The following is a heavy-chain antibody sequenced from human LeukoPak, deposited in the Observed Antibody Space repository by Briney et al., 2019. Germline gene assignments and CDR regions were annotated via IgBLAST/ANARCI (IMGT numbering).Heavy chain of an antibody. CDR2: ISYDGSNK. V-gene: IGHV3-30*18. D-gene: IGHD2-2*01. Sequence: GGSLRLSCAASGFTFSSYGMHWVRQAPGKGLEWEAVISYDGSNKYYADSVKGRFTISRDNSKNTLYLQMNSLRAEDTAVYYCAKGQKPYCSSTSCYPYGGFDYWGQGTLVTVSS. CDR3: AKGQKPYCSSTSCYPYGGFDY. J-gene: IGHJ4*02. CDR1: GFTFSSYG.